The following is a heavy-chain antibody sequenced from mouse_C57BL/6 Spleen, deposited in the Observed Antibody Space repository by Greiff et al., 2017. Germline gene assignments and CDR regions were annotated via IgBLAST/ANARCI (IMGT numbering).Heavy chain of an antibody. V-gene: IGHV1-80*01. Sequence: QVQLQQSGAELVQPGASVKISCKASGYAFSSYWMNWVKQRPGKGLEWIGQIYPGDGDTNNNGKFKGKATLTADKASSTAYMQLSSLSSADSAVYFCARYGERSGDFDYWGQGTTLTVSS. D-gene: IGHD1-1*02. CDR3: ARYGERSGDFDY. CDR2: IYPGDGDT. J-gene: IGHJ2*01. CDR1: GYAFSSYW.